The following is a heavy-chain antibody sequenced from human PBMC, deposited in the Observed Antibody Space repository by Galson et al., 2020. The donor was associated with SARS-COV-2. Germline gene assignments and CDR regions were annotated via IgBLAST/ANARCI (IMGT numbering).Heavy chain of an antibody. J-gene: IGHJ6*02. Sequence: SETLSLTCTVSGGSFSNDYWSWIRLSPGKGLEWIGTIYYTGSTNYNPSLESRVTISVDTSENQFSLRLSSVTAADTAVYYCATASGGYDFYWSFFYGLDVWGQGTTVTVSS. CDR2: IYYTGST. V-gene: IGHV4-59*01. CDR3: ATASGGYDFYWSFFYGLDV. CDR1: GGSFSNDY. D-gene: IGHD5-12*01.